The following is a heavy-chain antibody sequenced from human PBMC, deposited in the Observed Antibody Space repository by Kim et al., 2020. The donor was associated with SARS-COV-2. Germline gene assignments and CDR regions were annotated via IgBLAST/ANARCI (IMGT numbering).Heavy chain of an antibody. J-gene: IGHJ4*02. CDR3: ARSMGGFDY. CDR2: GNT. V-gene: IGHV1-3*01. Sequence: GNTKYSQKFQGRVTITRDTSASTAYMELSSLRSEDTAVYYCARSMGGFDYWGQGTLVTVSS. D-gene: IGHD2-21*01.